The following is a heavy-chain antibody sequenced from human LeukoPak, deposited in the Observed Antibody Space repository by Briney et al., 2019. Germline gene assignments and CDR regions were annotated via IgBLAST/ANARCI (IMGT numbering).Heavy chain of an antibody. CDR2: IYYSGST. Sequence: SETLSLTCTVSGGSISSYYWSWIRQPPGKGLEWIGYIYYSGSTNYNPSLKSRVTISVDTSKNQFSLKLSSVTAADTAVYYCARGARNWFDPWAREPWSPSPQ. J-gene: IGHJ5*02. CDR3: ARGARNWFDP. CDR1: GGSISSYY. V-gene: IGHV4-59*01.